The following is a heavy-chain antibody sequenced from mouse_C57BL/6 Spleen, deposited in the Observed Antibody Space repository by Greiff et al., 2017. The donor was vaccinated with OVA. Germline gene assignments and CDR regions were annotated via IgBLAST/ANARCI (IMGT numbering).Heavy chain of an antibody. CDR3: ARRANYDYAFAY. J-gene: IGHJ3*01. D-gene: IGHD2-4*01. CDR1: GYAFTNYL. Sequence: VQLQQSGAELVRPGTSVKVSCKASGYAFTNYLIEWVKQRPGQGLEWIGVINPGSGGTNYNEKFKGKATLTADKSSSTAYMQLSSLTSEDSAVYFCARRANYDYAFAYWGQGTLATVSA. CDR2: INPGSGGT. V-gene: IGHV1-54*01.